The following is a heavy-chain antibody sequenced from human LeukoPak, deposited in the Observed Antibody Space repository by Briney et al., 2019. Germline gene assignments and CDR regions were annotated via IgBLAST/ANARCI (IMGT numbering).Heavy chain of an antibody. CDR1: GGTFSSYA. CDR3: ARGSGVVVPAALGYYYYGMDV. CDR2: IIPIFGTA. J-gene: IGHJ6*04. V-gene: IGHV1-69*13. Sequence: SVKVSCKASGGTFSSYAISWVRQAPGQGLEWMGGIIPIFGTANYAQKFQGRVTITADESTSTAYMELSSLRSEDTAVYYCARGSGVVVPAALGYYYYGMDVWGKGTTVTVSS. D-gene: IGHD2-2*01.